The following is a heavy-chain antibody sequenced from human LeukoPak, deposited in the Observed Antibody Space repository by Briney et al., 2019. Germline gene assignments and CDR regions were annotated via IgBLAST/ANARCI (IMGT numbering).Heavy chain of an antibody. Sequence: GGSLRLSCAASGFTFSDYYMNWNRQAPGKGLEWVSYISSSATTIYYADSVKGRFTISRDNAKKSLYLQMNSLRAEDTAVYYCARDHSSSWNYFDYWGQGTLVTVSS. CDR3: ARDHSSSWNYFDY. D-gene: IGHD6-13*01. J-gene: IGHJ4*02. CDR2: ISSSATTI. CDR1: GFTFSDYY. V-gene: IGHV3-11*04.